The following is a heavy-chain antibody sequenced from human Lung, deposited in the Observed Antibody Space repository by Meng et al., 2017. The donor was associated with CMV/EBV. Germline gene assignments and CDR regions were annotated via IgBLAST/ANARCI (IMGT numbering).Heavy chain of an antibody. V-gene: IGHV1-46*01. J-gene: IGHJ2*01. CDR2: INPSGGST. Sequence: ASXXVSXKASGYTFTSYYMHWVRQAPGQGLEWMGIINPSGGSTSYAQKFQGRVTMTRDTSTSTVYMELSSLRSEETGVYYCARDKQDCGNEGGGGFDLWGRGT. CDR1: GYTFTSYY. D-gene: IGHD3-16*01. CDR3: ARDKQDCGNEGGGGFDL.